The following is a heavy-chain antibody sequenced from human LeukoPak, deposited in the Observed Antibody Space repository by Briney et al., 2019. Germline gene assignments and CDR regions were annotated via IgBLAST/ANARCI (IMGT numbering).Heavy chain of an antibody. J-gene: IGHJ4*02. CDR2: ISNDGTKS. CDR1: GFTFSVHY. Sequence: GGSLRLSCAASGFTFSVHYMTWIRQAPGKGLQWISYISNDGTKSYYADSVRGRFTISRDNGKNLVYLQMNSLRVEDTAVYYCARVFSHWGWPGDYYFDYWGQGSLVTVSS. V-gene: IGHV3-11*04. CDR3: ARVFSHWGWPGDYYFDY. D-gene: IGHD3-16*01.